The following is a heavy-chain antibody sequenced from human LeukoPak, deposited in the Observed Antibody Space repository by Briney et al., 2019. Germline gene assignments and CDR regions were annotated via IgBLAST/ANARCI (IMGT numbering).Heavy chain of an antibody. V-gene: IGHV4-39*07. Sequence: PSETLSLTCTVSGVSVSSSDYYWGWIRQSPGKGLEWIGSLYYSVSTYYNASLKGRAAISADTFNNQLSLKLRSVTAADTAMYYCARGAAAALRRRSFDYWGQGTLVTVSS. D-gene: IGHD6-13*01. J-gene: IGHJ4*02. CDR2: LYYSVST. CDR1: GVSVSSSDYY. CDR3: ARGAAAALRRRSFDY.